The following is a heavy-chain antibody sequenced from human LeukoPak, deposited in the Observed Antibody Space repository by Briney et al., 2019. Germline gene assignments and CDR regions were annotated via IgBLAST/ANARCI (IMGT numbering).Heavy chain of an antibody. CDR3: ARDGYCSSTGCSAYFFDS. D-gene: IGHD2-2*03. CDR2: ITGSSSTI. Sequence: PGGSLRLSCAASGFTFTSYSMNWVRQAPGKGLEWVSYITGSSSTIEYADSVKGRFTISRDNSKNTLYLQLNSLRPEDTALYYCARDGYCSSTGCSAYFFDSWGQGTLVTVSS. J-gene: IGHJ4*02. CDR1: GFTFTSYS. V-gene: IGHV3-48*01.